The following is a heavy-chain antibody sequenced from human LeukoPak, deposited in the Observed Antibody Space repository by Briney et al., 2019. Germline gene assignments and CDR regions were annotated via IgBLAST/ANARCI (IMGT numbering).Heavy chain of an antibody. CDR3: ARDRITMVRGVIVD. CDR2: INPNSGGT. CDR1: GYTFTGYY. Sequence: ASVKVSCKASGYTFTGYYMHWVRQAPGQGLEWMGWINPNSGGTNYAQKFQGRVTMTTDTSTSTAYMELRSLRSDDTAVYYCARDRITMVRGVIVDWGQGTLVTVSS. J-gene: IGHJ4*02. V-gene: IGHV1-2*02. D-gene: IGHD3-10*01.